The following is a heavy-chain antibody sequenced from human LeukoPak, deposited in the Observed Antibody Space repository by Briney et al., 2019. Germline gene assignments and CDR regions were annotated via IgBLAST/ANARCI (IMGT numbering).Heavy chain of an antibody. CDR3: ASTPQDYGSGSYYD. D-gene: IGHD3-10*01. CDR2: IYHSGST. Sequence: SETLSLTCAVSGGSISSSNWWSWVRQPPGKGLEWIGEIYHSGSTNYNPSLKSRVTISVDKSKNQFSLKLSSVTAAATAVYYCASTPQDYGSGSYYDWGQGTLVTVSS. J-gene: IGHJ4*02. V-gene: IGHV4-4*02. CDR1: GGSISSSNW.